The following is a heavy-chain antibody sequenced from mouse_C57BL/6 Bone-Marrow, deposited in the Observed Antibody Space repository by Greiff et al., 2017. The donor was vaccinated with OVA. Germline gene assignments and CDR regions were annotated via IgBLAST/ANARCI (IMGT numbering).Heavy chain of an antibody. CDR3: ARSAYYSNAY. J-gene: IGHJ3*01. CDR2: IYPRSGNT. D-gene: IGHD2-5*01. Sequence: LQESGAELARPGASVKLSCKASGYTFTSYGISWVKQRTGQGLEWIGEIYPRSGNTYYNEKFKGKATLTADKSSSTAYMELRSLTSEDSAVYFCARSAYYSNAYWGQGTLVTVSA. V-gene: IGHV1-81*01. CDR1: GYTFTSYG.